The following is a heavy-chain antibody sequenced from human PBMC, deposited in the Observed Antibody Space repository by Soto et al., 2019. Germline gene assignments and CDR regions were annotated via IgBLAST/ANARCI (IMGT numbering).Heavy chain of an antibody. Sequence: QVRLVESGGGVVQPGRSLRLSCAASGFNFGSYGMHWIRQAPGKGLEYVAIIWYDGSNKYYADSVRGRITISRDNSKNTLGIQMDSLRVEDTAVYYCARDHGDYYFDYWGQGTLVTVSS. CDR2: IWYDGSNK. J-gene: IGHJ4*02. CDR1: GFNFGSYG. D-gene: IGHD7-27*01. CDR3: ARDHGDYYFDY. V-gene: IGHV3-33*01.